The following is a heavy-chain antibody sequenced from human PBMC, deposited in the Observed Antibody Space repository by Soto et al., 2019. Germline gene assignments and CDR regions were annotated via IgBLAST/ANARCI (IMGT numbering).Heavy chain of an antibody. CDR3: ARVRSRWQQLVRWFDP. D-gene: IGHD6-13*01. V-gene: IGHV4-34*01. CDR1: GGSFSGYY. Sequence: SETLSLTCAVYGGSFSGYYWSWIRQPPGKGLEWIGEINHSGSTDYNPSLKSRVTISVDTSKNQFSLKLSSVTAADTAVYYCARVRSRWQQLVRWFDPWGQGTLVTVSS. CDR2: INHSGST. J-gene: IGHJ5*02.